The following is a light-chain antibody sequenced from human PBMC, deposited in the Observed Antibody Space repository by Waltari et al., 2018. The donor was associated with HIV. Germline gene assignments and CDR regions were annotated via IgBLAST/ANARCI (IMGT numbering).Light chain of an antibody. V-gene: IGLV2-11*01. Sequence: QSALTQPRSVSESHGQSGTISRTGPRRNVGAYNYVSWYQQHPGRAPKFFIYYVSERPSGVPDRFSGSKSGNTASLTISGLQSEDEADYYCSSYAGTSKFVLFGGGTKLTVL. CDR1: RRNVGAYNY. J-gene: IGLJ2*01. CDR3: SSYAGTSKFVL. CDR2: YVS.